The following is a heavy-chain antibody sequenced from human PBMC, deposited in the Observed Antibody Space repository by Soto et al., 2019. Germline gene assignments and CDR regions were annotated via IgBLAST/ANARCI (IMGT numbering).Heavy chain of an antibody. CDR1: GGTFSSYA. CDR2: IIPIFGTA. D-gene: IGHD5-18*01. Sequence: QVQLVQSGAEVKKPGSWVKVSCKASGGTFSSYASSWGGQAPGQGLEWMGGIIPIFGTANYAQKFQGRVTITADESTSTAYMELSSLRSEDTAVYYCASHSYGYFPHYYHGMDVWGQGTTVTVSS. J-gene: IGHJ6*02. V-gene: IGHV1-69*12. CDR3: ASHSYGYFPHYYHGMDV.